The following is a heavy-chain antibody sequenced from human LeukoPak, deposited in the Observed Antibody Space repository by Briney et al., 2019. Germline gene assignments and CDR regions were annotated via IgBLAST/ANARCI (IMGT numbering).Heavy chain of an antibody. CDR1: AFTFGNYA. CDR3: AKGSDRSGSYYLDY. V-gene: IGHV3-23*01. Sequence: PGGSLRPSCAASAFTFGNYAMNWVRQAPGKGLEWVSGLSGSGASTYYADSVKGRFTISRDNSKNTLYLQMNRLRAGDTAVYYCAKGSDRSGSYYLDYWGQGTLVTVSS. CDR2: LSGSGAST. D-gene: IGHD3-10*01. J-gene: IGHJ4*02.